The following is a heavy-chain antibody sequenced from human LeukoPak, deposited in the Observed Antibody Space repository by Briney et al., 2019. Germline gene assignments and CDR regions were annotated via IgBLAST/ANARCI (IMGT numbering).Heavy chain of an antibody. CDR2: ISASGGGT. D-gene: IGHD3-9*01. CDR3: ARYVSLADIRLPLNPYYFDY. J-gene: IGHJ4*02. CDR1: GFTFSSYA. Sequence: GGSLRLSCAASGFTFSSYAMSWVRQAPGKGLEWVSSISASGGGTYYADSVKGRFTISRDNSKDTLYLQLRSLRSDDTAVYYCARYVSLADIRLPLNPYYFDYWGQGTLVTVSS. V-gene: IGHV3-23*01.